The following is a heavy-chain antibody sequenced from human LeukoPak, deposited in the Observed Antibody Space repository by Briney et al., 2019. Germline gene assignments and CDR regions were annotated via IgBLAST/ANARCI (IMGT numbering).Heavy chain of an antibody. V-gene: IGHV3-23*01. CDR1: GFTFSSYA. Sequence: GGSLRLSCAASGFTFSSYAMSWVRQAPGKGLEWVSAISGSGGSTYYADSVKGRFTISRDNAKNTLYLQMNSLRAEDTAVYYCARGGYFDWLLFDYWGQGTLVTVSS. CDR3: ARGGYFDWLLFDY. CDR2: ISGSGGST. J-gene: IGHJ4*02. D-gene: IGHD3-9*01.